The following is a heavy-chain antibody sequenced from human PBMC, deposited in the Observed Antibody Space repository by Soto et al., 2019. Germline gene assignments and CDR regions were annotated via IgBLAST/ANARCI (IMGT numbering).Heavy chain of an antibody. CDR1: GDSVSSNSAA. D-gene: IGHD1-1*01. V-gene: IGHV6-1*01. Sequence: SQTLSLTCAIAGDSVSSNSAAWNWIRQSPSRGLEWLGRTYYRSKWYNEYAVSVKSRITINSDASKNQFSLQLKSVTPGDTAVYYCAREGRGYASPLRQAFDIWGQGTMVTVSS. CDR3: AREGRGYASPLRQAFDI. CDR2: TYYRSKWYN. J-gene: IGHJ3*02.